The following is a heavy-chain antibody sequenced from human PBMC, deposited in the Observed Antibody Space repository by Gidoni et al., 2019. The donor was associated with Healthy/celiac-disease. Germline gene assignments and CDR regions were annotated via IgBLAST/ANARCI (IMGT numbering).Heavy chain of an antibody. J-gene: IGHJ4*02. Sequence: QVRLQQWGAGLLKPSETLSLYRPVYGGSISGYYGSWIRQPPGQGLEWIGEINHSGSTNYNPSLKSRVTISVDTSKNHFSLKLSSVTAADTAVYYCARGPWIDYWGQGTLVTVAS. CDR1: GGSISGYY. V-gene: IGHV4-34*01. CDR2: INHSGST. CDR3: ARGPWIDY.